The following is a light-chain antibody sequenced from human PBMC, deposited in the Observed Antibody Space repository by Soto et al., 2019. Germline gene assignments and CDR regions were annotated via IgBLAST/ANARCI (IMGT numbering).Light chain of an antibody. CDR2: DAS. Sequence: EIVLTRSPATLSLSPGERATLSCRASQSVSSYFAWYQQKPGQAPRLLIYDASTRATGVPARFSGSGSGTGFTLTISSLQSEDFAVYYCQHYNYWPYTFGQGTKVDIK. CDR1: QSVSSY. J-gene: IGKJ2*01. CDR3: QHYNYWPYT. V-gene: IGKV3-15*01.